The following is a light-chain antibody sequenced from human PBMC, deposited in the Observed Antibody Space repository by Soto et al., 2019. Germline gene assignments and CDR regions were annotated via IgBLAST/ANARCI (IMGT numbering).Light chain of an antibody. V-gene: IGLV1-47*01. CDR3: AAWDDSLSGWV. Sequence: QSVLTQPPSASGTPGQRVTSSCSGSSSNSGSNYVYWYQQLPGTAPKLLIYRNNQRPSGVPDRFSGSKSGTSASLAISGLRSEDEADYYGAAWDDSLSGWVFGGGTTVTVL. CDR2: RNN. J-gene: IGLJ3*02. CDR1: SSNSGSNY.